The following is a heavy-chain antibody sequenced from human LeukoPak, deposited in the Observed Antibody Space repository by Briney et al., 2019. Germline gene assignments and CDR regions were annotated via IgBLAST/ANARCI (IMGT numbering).Heavy chain of an antibody. J-gene: IGHJ6*03. CDR3: ARGLDYSYYYYYYYMDV. V-gene: IGHV4-34*01. D-gene: IGHD4-11*01. CDR2: INHSGST. Sequence: SETLSLTCAVYGGSFSGYYWSWIRQPPGKGLEWIGEINHSGSTNYNPSLKSRVTISVDTSKNQFSLKLSSVTAADTAAYYCARGLDYSYYYYYYYMDVWGEGTTVTVSS. CDR1: GGSFSGYY.